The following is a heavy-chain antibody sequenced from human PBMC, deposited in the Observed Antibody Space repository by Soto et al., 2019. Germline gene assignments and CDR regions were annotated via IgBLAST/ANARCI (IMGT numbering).Heavy chain of an antibody. J-gene: IGHJ4*02. CDR3: ARDKVILMVYDRPYTLDY. CDR2: ISYDGRNK. D-gene: IGHD2-8*01. Sequence: PGGSLRLSCAASGFTFSSYARHWVRQAPGKGLEWVAVISYDGRNKYYADSVKGRFTISRDNSKNTLYLQMNSLRAEDTAVYYCARDKVILMVYDRPYTLDYWGQGTLVTVSS. V-gene: IGHV3-30*04. CDR1: GFTFSSYA.